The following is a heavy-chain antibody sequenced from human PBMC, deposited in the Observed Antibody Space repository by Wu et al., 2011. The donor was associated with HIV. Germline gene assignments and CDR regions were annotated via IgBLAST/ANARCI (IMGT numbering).Heavy chain of an antibody. CDR3: ARSGVSAEYYFYYLNV. D-gene: IGHD2-2*01. V-gene: IGHV1-69*14. CDR2: ILPMFGST. CDR1: ETTFSGYA. J-gene: IGHJ6*03. Sequence: QVQLVQSGREVRRLGPRSRSPARLLETTFSGYAVSWVRQAPGQGLEWMGGILPMFGSTNYARKFQGRVTIIADKSATTVYMELRSLRSEDTAMYYCARSGVSAEYYFYYLNVWGKGTTVTVSS.